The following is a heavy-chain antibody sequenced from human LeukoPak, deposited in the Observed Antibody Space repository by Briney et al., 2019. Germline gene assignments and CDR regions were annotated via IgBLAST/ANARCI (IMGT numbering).Heavy chain of an antibody. V-gene: IGHV3-74*01. CDR1: GFTFSIPW. D-gene: IGHD3-10*01. CDR3: ASLLTPYHGSGGGGMDV. CDR2: VTSDGSTT. Sequence: GGSLRLSCAASGFTFSIPWMHWVRQAPGKGLVWVSHVTSDGSTTVYADSVRGRFTISRDNAKETLYLQMTSLRVEDTAVYSCASLLTPYHGSGGGGMDVWGQGTTVTVSS. J-gene: IGHJ6*02.